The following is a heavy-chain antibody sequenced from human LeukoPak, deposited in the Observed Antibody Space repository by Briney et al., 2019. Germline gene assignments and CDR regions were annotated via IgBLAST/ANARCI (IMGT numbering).Heavy chain of an antibody. CDR2: IIPIFGTA. CDR3: AREGYCSGGSCSPTFDY. CDR1: GYTFTSFG. Sequence: SVKVSCKASGYTFTSFGITWMRQAPGQGLEWMGGIIPIFGTANYAQKFQGRVTITADESTSTAYMELSSLRSEDTAVYYCAREGYCSGGSCSPTFDYWGQGTLVTVSS. V-gene: IGHV1-69*13. D-gene: IGHD2-15*01. J-gene: IGHJ4*02.